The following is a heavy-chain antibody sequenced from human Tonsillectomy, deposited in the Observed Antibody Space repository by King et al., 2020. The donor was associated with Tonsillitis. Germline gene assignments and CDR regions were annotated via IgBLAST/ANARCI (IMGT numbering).Heavy chain of an antibody. CDR1: GDSVSSNSAA. CDR3: ARGESGSTVALFHY. D-gene: IGHD1-26*01. CDR2: TYYRSKWYS. J-gene: IGHJ4*02. Sequence: VQLQQSGPGLVKPSQTLSLTCAISGDSVSSNSAAWNWIRQSPSRGLEWLGRTYYRSKWYSDSAVSVKSRITINSDTSKNQFSLQLNSVTPEDTAVYYCARGESGSTVALFHYWGQGTLVTVSS. V-gene: IGHV6-1*01.